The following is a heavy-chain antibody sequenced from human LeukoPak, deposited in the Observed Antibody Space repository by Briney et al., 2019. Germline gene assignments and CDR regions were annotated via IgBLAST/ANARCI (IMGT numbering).Heavy chain of an antibody. D-gene: IGHD3-10*01. CDR3: ANRGGSRSCYFDS. V-gene: IGHV3-23*01. CDR2: ISASGIGT. Sequence: GGSLRLSCAASGFTFSTYVMSWVRQAPGKGLEWVSTISASGIGTYYADSVKGRFTVSRDNSKNTLYLQMNSLRAEDTAVYSCANRGGSRSCYFDSWGQGTLVTVSS. CDR1: GFTFSTYV. J-gene: IGHJ4*02.